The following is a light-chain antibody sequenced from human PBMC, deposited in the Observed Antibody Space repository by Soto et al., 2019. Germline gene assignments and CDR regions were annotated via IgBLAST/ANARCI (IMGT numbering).Light chain of an antibody. CDR1: QSCSSSY. J-gene: IGKJ1*01. CDR3: QPYGSSPT. CDR2: GAS. Sequence: EIVLTQSPGTLSLSPGERATLSCRASQSCSSSYLAWYQQKPGQAPRHLIFGASSRATGIPDRFSGSGSGTDFTLIISRLEPEDFAVYYCQPYGSSPTFGQGTKVEI. V-gene: IGKV3-20*01.